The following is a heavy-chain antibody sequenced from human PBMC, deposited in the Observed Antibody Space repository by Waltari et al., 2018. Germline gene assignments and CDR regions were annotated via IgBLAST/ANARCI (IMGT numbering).Heavy chain of an antibody. CDR3: AGGYYYDSSGYYVALSYYYGMDV. V-gene: IGHV4-34*01. J-gene: IGHJ6*02. CDR1: GGSFSGYY. CDR2: INHSGST. Sequence: QVQLQQWGAGLLKPSETLSLTCAVYGGSFSGYYWSWIRQPPGKGLAWIGEINHSGSTNYNPSLKSRVTISVDTSKNQFSLKLSSVTAADTAVYYCAGGYYYDSSGYYVALSYYYGMDVWGQGTTVTVSS. D-gene: IGHD3-22*01.